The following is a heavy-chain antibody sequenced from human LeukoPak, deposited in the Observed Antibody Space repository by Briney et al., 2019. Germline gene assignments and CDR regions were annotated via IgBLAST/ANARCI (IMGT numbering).Heavy chain of an antibody. CDR3: ARELVDYDFWSGYYPKYYFDY. V-gene: IGHV4-34*01. Sequence: SETPSLTCAVYGGSFSGYYWSWIRQPPGKGLEWIGEINHSGSTNYNPSLKSRVTISVDTSKNQFSLKLSSVTAADTAVYYCARELVDYDFWSGYYPKYYFDYWGQGTLVTVSS. D-gene: IGHD3-3*01. J-gene: IGHJ4*02. CDR1: GGSFSGYY. CDR2: INHSGST.